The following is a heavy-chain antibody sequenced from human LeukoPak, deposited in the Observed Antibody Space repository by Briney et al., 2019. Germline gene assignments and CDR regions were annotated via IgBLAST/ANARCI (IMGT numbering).Heavy chain of an antibody. V-gene: IGHV1-18*01. J-gene: IGHJ5*02. CDR3: ARAVRGYSYGYDAPNWFDP. Sequence: ASVKVSCKASGYTFTSYGISWVRQAPGQGLEWMGWISAYNGNTNYAQKLQGRVTMTTDTSTSIAYMELRSLRSDDTAVYYCARAVRGYSYGYDAPNWFDPWGQGTLVTVSS. CDR1: GYTFTSYG. CDR2: ISAYNGNT. D-gene: IGHD5-18*01.